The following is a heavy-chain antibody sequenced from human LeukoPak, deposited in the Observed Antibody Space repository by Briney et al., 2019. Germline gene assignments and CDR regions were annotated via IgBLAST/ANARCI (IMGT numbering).Heavy chain of an antibody. CDR1: GYTFTNYY. J-gene: IGHJ4*02. CDR2: INPSGGST. V-gene: IGHV1-46*01. Sequence: ASVKISCKASGYTFTNYYIRWVRQAPGQGLEWMGIINPSGGSTRSAQKFQGRVTMTRDTSTSTVHMELSSLRSEDTAVYYCARGGITTIIVDTQNVDYWGQGTLVTVPS. CDR3: ARGGITTIIVDTQNVDY. D-gene: IGHD3-22*01.